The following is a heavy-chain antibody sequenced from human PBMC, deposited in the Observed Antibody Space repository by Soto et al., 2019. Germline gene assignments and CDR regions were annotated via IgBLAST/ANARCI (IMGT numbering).Heavy chain of an antibody. CDR2: INPSGGST. D-gene: IGHD6-19*01. CDR3: ASSGSGWYLY. V-gene: IGHV1-46*01. Sequence: GASVKVSCKASGYTFTSYYMHWVRQAPGQGLEWMGIINPSGGSTSYAQKFQGRVTITRDTSISTAYIELSSLRSEDTAVYYCASSGSGWYLYWGQGTLVTVSS. CDR1: GYTFTSYY. J-gene: IGHJ4*02.